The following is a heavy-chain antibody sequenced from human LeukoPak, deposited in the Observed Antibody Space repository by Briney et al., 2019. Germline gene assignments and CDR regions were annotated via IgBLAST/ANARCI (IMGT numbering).Heavy chain of an antibody. J-gene: IGHJ5*02. CDR3: ARGRMVRGVTWWFDP. V-gene: IGHV1-8*01. D-gene: IGHD3-10*01. CDR2: MNPNSGNT. CDR1: GYTFTSYD. Sequence: GASVKVSCKASGYTFTSYDINWVRQATGQGLEWMGWMNPNSGNTGYAQKFQGRVTMTRNTSISTVYMELSSLRSEDTAVYYCARGRMVRGVTWWFDPWGQGTLVTVSS.